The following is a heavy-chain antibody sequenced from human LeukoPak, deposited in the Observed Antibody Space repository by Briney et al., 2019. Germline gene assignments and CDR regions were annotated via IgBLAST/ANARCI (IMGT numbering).Heavy chain of an antibody. CDR2: IASDGSST. CDR1: GFTFSSYW. D-gene: IGHD1-26*01. V-gene: IGHV3-74*01. CDR3: AKEMFRIVGAPTPDY. Sequence: PGGSLRLSCAASGFTFSSYWMNWVRQAPGKGLVWVSRIASDGSSTTYADSVKGRFTISRDNSKNTLYLQMNSLRAEDTAVYYCAKEMFRIVGAPTPDYWGQGTLVTVSS. J-gene: IGHJ4*02.